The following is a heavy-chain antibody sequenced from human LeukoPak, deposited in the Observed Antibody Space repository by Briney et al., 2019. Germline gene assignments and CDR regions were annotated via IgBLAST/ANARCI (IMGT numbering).Heavy chain of an antibody. J-gene: IGHJ6*02. CDR2: IYGNGGTT. Sequence: GGSLRLSCVGSGFTFRSHAMSWVRQAPEKGLEFVSGIYGNGGTTYYADSVKGRFSISRDNSKNTLYLQMNSLRADDTAVYYCAKAALRGPGSYYINYGMDVWGQGTTVTVSS. V-gene: IGHV3-23*01. CDR1: GFTFRSHA. CDR3: AKAALRGPGSYYINYGMDV. D-gene: IGHD3-10*01.